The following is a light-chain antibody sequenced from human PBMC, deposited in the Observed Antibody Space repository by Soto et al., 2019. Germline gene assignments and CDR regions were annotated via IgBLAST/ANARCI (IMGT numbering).Light chain of an antibody. V-gene: IGKV1-13*02. Sequence: AIQLTQSPSSLSASVGDRVTITCRASQGISSALAWYQQKPGKVPKLLIYDASSLESGVPSRFSGSGSGTDFTLTISSLQLEGFATYYCQQFNSYPPLTFGGGTKVEIK. CDR3: QQFNSYPPLT. CDR2: DAS. CDR1: QGISSA. J-gene: IGKJ4*01.